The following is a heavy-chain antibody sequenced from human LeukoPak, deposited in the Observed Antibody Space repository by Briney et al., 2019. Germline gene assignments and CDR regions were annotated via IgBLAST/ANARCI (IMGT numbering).Heavy chain of an antibody. CDR3: AREGYCSGGSCYSLPDYYYGMDV. Sequence: GASVKVSCKASGGTFSSYAISWVRQAPGQGLEWMGGIIPIFGTANYAQKFQGRVTITADESTSTAYMELSSLRSEDTAVYYCAREGYCSGGSCYSLPDYYYGMDVWGQGTTVTVSS. V-gene: IGHV1-69*13. J-gene: IGHJ6*02. CDR2: IIPIFGTA. D-gene: IGHD2-15*01. CDR1: GGTFSSYA.